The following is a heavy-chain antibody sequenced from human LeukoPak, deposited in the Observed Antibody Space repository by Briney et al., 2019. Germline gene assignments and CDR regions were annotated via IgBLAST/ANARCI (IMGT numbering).Heavy chain of an antibody. CDR2: IYYSGST. V-gene: IGHV4-59*11. J-gene: IGHJ3*02. Sequence: SETLSLTCTVSGGSISSHYWSWIRQPPGKGLEWIGYIYYSGSTNYNPSLKSRVTISVDTSKNQFSLKLSSVTAADTAVYYCARESSRGIAAAGTGSGAFDIWGQGTMVTVSS. CDR3: ARESSRGIAAAGTGSGAFDI. D-gene: IGHD6-13*01. CDR1: GGSISSHY.